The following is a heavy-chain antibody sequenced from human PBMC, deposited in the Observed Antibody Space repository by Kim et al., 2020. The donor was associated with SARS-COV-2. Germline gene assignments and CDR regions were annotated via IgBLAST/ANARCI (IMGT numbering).Heavy chain of an antibody. J-gene: IGHJ5*02. V-gene: IGHV3-23*01. D-gene: IGHD5-12*01. CDR3: ADNKHGYPDGFDA. Sequence: GGSLRLSCVASGFSFSSHAMNWVRQAPEKGLEWVSGISDGGVTTWYADSVNGRPTICRDNSKKMQYQLMDLLGADDTADYCWADNKHGYPDGFDAWGQGT. CDR1: GFSFSSHA. CDR2: ISDGGVTT.